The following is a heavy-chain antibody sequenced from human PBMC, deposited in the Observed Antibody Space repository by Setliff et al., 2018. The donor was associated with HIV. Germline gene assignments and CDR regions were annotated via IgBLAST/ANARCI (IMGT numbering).Heavy chain of an antibody. V-gene: IGHV4-39*01. Sequence: SETLSLTCTVSGGSISSSSYYWGWIRQPPGKGLEWIGTIYYSGNTYYNPSLKSRVTISVDTSKNPISLKLSSVTAADTAVYYCASHLPPYSGNFDYWGHGTLVTVSS. CDR3: ASHLPPYSGNFDY. D-gene: IGHD1-26*01. CDR1: GGSISSSSYY. CDR2: IYYSGNT. J-gene: IGHJ4*01.